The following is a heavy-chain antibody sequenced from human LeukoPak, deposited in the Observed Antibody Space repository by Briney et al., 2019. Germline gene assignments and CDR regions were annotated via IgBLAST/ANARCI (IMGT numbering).Heavy chain of an antibody. CDR3: AKDQYCSGGSSPDYGDPSDIFDY. Sequence: GGSLRLSCAASGFTFSSYAMSWVRQTPGKGLEWVSAISDSGGRTYYADSVKGRFTISRDNSKNTLYLQTNSLRAEDTAVYYCAKDQYCSGGSSPDYGDPSDIFDYWGQGTLVTVSS. CDR2: ISDSGGRT. V-gene: IGHV3-23*01. J-gene: IGHJ4*02. D-gene: IGHD2-15*01. CDR1: GFTFSSYA.